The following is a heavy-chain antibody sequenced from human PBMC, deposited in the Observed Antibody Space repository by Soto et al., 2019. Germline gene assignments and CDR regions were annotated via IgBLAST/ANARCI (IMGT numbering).Heavy chain of an antibody. Sequence: ASVKVSCKASGYTFTSYGISWVRQAPGQGLEGMGWISAYNGNTNYAQKLQGRVTMTTDTSTSTAYMELRSLRSDDTAVYYCARGVTIFGVVANFDYWGQGTLVTVSS. D-gene: IGHD3-3*01. J-gene: IGHJ4*02. V-gene: IGHV1-18*01. CDR2: ISAYNGNT. CDR3: ARGVTIFGVVANFDY. CDR1: GYTFTSYG.